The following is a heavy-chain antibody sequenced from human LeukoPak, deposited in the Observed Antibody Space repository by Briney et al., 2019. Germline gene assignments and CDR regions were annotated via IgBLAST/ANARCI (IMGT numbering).Heavy chain of an antibody. CDR3: ARGDFWSGYSVFDY. Sequence: SETLSLTCAVYGGSFSGYYWSWIRQPPGKGLEWIGYIYYSGSTNYNPSLKSRVTISVDTSKNQFSLKLSSVTAADTAVYYCARGDFWSGYSVFDYWGQGTLVTVSS. CDR2: IYYSGST. CDR1: GGSFSGYY. V-gene: IGHV4-59*01. D-gene: IGHD3-3*01. J-gene: IGHJ4*02.